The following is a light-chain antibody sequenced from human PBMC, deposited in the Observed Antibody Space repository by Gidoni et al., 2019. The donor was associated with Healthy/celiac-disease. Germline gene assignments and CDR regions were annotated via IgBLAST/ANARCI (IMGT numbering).Light chain of an antibody. V-gene: IGKV3-20*01. CDR2: GAS. CDR3: QQYGSSRT. J-gene: IGKJ1*01. Sequence: EIVLTQPPGTLSLSPGERATHSCRASQSVSSSYLAWYQQKPGQAPRLLIYGASSRATGIPDRFSGSGSGTDFTLTISRLEPEDFAVYYCQQYGSSRTFGQGTKVEIK. CDR1: QSVSSSY.